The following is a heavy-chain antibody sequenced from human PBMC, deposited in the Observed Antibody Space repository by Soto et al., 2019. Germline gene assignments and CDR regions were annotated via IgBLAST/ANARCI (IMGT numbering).Heavy chain of an antibody. J-gene: IGHJ4*02. CDR1: GGSFSGYY. CDR2: INHSGST. V-gene: IGHV4-34*01. Sequence: QVQLQQWGAGLLKPSETLSLSCAVYGGSFSGYYWSWIRQPPGKGLEWIGEINHSGSTKYNPSLKIRVSISVDTSKNQFSLKVTSVNAADTAVYYCVAGYYFDYWGQGTPVAVSS. D-gene: IGHD6-13*01. CDR3: VAGYYFDY.